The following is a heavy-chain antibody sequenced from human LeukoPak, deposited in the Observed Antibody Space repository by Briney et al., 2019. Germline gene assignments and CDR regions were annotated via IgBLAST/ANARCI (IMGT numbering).Heavy chain of an antibody. CDR2: INPKNGGT. D-gene: IGHD2-15*01. V-gene: IGHV1-2*02. J-gene: IGHJ4*02. CDR3: AKGGMGVAAPLLDH. CDR1: GYTFSGYY. Sequence: GASVNVSCKSSGYTFSGYYMHWLRQAPGQGLEWMGWINPKNGGTIYAQTFQGRVTMTGDTSISTAYMDLSRLTSDDTAVYYCAKGGMGVAAPLLDHWGQGTLVTVSS.